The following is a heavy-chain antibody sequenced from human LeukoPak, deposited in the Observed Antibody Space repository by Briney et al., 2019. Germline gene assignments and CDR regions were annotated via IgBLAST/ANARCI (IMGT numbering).Heavy chain of an antibody. CDR3: ARAIRGSKIASRYYFYYMDV. V-gene: IGHV1-69*06. D-gene: IGHD3-10*01. CDR1: GYTFINYG. Sequence: SVKVSCKASGYTFINYGITWVRQAPGQGLEWMGGIIPIFGTTNYAQKFQGRVTITADKSTSTAYMELSSLRSDDTAVYYCARAIRGSKIASRYYFYYMDVWGKGTTVTVSS. CDR2: IIPIFGTT. J-gene: IGHJ6*03.